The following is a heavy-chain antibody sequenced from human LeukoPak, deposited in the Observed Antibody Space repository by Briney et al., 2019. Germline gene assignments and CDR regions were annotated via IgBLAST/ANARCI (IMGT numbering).Heavy chain of an antibody. CDR1: GFTFSSYS. Sequence: GGSLRLSCAASGFTFSSYSMNWVRQAPGKGLEWVSSISSSSSYIYYADSVKGRFTISRDNSRNLLSLQMNSLRTEDTAFYYCAKGHSTSYYPLEDYWGQGTLVTVSS. CDR2: ISSSSSYI. J-gene: IGHJ4*02. CDR3: AKGHSTSYYPLEDY. D-gene: IGHD2-2*01. V-gene: IGHV3-21*04.